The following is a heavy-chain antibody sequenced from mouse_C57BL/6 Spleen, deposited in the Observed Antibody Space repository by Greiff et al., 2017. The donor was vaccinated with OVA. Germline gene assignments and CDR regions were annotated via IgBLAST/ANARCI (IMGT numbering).Heavy chain of an antibody. Sequence: VQLQQSGPELVKPGASVKMSCKASGYTFTDYNMHWVKQSHGKSLERIGYINPNNGGTSYNQKFKGKATLTVNKSSSTAYMELRSLTSEDSAVYYCARWEGFSWFAYWGQGTLVTVSA. CDR3: ARWEGFSWFAY. CDR2: INPNNGGT. J-gene: IGHJ3*01. CDR1: GYTFTDYN. D-gene: IGHD4-1*01. V-gene: IGHV1-22*01.